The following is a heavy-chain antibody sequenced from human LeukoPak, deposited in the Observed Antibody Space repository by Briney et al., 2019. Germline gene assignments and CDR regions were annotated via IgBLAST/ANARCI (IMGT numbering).Heavy chain of an antibody. V-gene: IGHV3-30*02. D-gene: IGHD2-15*01. Sequence: GGSLRLSCAASGFTFSSYGMHWVRQAPGKGLERVAFIWYDGSNKYSADSVKGRFTISRDNSKNTLYLQMNSLRAEDTAVYYCANSAVVVAATLDYWGQGTLVTVSS. J-gene: IGHJ4*02. CDR2: IWYDGSNK. CDR3: ANSAVVVAATLDY. CDR1: GFTFSSYG.